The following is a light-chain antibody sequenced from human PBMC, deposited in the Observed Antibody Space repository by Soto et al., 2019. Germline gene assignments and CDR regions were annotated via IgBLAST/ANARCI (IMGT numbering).Light chain of an antibody. V-gene: IGLV1-47*01. Sequence: QSVLTQPPSASGTPGQRVTISCSGSSSNIGSDFVYWYQQLPGTAPKLLIYHNYQRPSGVPDRFSGSKSGTSGSLAISDLRFEDEADYYCSAWDESLSAYVFGAGTKLTVL. CDR1: SSNIGSDF. J-gene: IGLJ1*01. CDR2: HNY. CDR3: SAWDESLSAYV.